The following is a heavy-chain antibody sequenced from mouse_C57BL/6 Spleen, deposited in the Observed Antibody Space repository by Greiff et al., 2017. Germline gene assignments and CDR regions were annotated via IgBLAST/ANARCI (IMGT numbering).Heavy chain of an antibody. CDR3: ARGDYYGSSYRSYFGG. Sequence: QVQLQQPGAELVKPGASVKLSCKASGYTFTSYWMQWVKQRPGQGLEWIGEIDPSDSYTNYNQKFKGKATLTVDTSSSTAYMQLSSLTSEDSAVYYCARGDYYGSSYRSYFGGRGHGTTLAVAS. V-gene: IGHV1-50*01. CDR1: GYTFTSYW. D-gene: IGHD1-1*01. J-gene: IGHJ2*01. CDR2: IDPSDSYT.